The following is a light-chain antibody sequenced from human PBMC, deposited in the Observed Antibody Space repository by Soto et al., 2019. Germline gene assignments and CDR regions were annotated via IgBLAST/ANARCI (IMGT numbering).Light chain of an antibody. J-gene: IGLJ1*01. Sequence: QSAPTQPASVSGSPGQSITISCTGTSSDVGAYDFVSWYQQHPDKAPKLMIYDVSNRPSGVSDRFSGSKSGNTAFLTISGLLAEDEADYYCTSYTSSNTLYVFGTGTKVTVL. CDR3: TSYTSSNTLYV. V-gene: IGLV2-14*01. CDR2: DVS. CDR1: SSDVGAYDF.